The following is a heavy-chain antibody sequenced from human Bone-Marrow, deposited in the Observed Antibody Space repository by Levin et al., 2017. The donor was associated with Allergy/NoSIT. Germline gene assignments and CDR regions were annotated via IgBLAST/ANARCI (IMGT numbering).Heavy chain of an antibody. V-gene: IGHV3-7*01. D-gene: IGHD3-16*01. Sequence: ETLSLTCAASGFSFDTYWMTWVRQAPGKGLEWVANIKQDESEKFYGDSVKGRFTVSRDNAKNSLYLQMNSLRAEDTAVYYCARDAFGRDELGGGFDLWGQGTLVAVSS. J-gene: IGHJ4*02. CDR1: GFSFDTYW. CDR2: IKQDESEK. CDR3: ARDAFGRDELGGGFDL.